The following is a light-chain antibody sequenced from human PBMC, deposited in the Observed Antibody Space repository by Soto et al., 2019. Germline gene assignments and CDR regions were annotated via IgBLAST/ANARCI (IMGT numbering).Light chain of an antibody. CDR1: ASYIGRYNY. CDR3: NSYVGSNNYV. Sequence: QSALTQPPAASGSPGQSVTISCIATASYIGRYNYVSWYQHHPGKAPKLIIYEVTKRPSGVPDRFSGSKSGNTASLTVSGLQADDEADYYCNSYVGSNNYVFGTGTKVT. J-gene: IGLJ1*01. CDR2: EVT. V-gene: IGLV2-8*01.